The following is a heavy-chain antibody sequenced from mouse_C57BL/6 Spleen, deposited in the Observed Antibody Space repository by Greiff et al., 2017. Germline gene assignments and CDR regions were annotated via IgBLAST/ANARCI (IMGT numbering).Heavy chain of an antibody. V-gene: IGHV1-84*01. CDR3: ARMGLNLYDYGGYFDV. Sequence: QVQLQQSGPELVKPGASVTISCKASGYTFTDYYINWVKQRPGQGLEWIGWIYPGSGNTKYNEKFKGKATLTVDTSSSTAYMQLSSLTSEDSAVYFCARMGLNLYDYGGYFDVWGTGTTVTVSS. J-gene: IGHJ1*03. CDR1: GYTFTDYY. CDR2: IYPGSGNT. D-gene: IGHD2-4*01.